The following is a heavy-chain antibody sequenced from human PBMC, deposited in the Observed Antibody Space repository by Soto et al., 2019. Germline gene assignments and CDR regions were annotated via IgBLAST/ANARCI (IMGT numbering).Heavy chain of an antibody. D-gene: IGHD3-3*01. V-gene: IGHV3-23*01. J-gene: IGHJ5*02. CDR3: ATLPDYDFWRGGWFDP. Sequence: GGSLRLSCAASGFTFSSYAMSRVRQAPGKGLEWVSAISGSGGSTYYADSVKGRFTISRDNSKNTLYLQMNSLRAEDTAVYYCATLPDYDFWRGGWFDPWGQGTLVTVSS. CDR1: GFTFSSYA. CDR2: ISGSGGST.